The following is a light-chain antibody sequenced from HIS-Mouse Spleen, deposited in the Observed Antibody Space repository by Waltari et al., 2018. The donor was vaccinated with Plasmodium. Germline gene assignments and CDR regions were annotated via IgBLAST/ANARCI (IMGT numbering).Light chain of an antibody. Sequence: QSALTQPASVSGSPGQSITISCTGTSSAVGGYIYVSWYQQHPGKAPKLMIYEVSNRPSGVSNRFSGSKSGNTASLTISGLQAEDEADYYCSSYTSSSTLVFGTGTKVTVL. CDR3: SSYTSSSTLV. CDR2: EVS. CDR1: SSAVGGYIY. V-gene: IGLV2-14*01. J-gene: IGLJ1*01.